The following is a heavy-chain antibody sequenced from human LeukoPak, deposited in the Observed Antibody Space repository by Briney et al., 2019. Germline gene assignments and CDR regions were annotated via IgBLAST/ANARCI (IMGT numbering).Heavy chain of an antibody. V-gene: IGHV3-48*01. CDR1: GFTFSSHS. D-gene: IGHD3-10*01. CDR2: ISSSSSTI. CDR3: ARDGDYYGSGSYPPGIDY. J-gene: IGHJ4*02. Sequence: PGGSLRLSCAASGFTFSSHSMNWVRQAPGKGLEWVSYISSSSSTIYYADSVKGRFTISRGNAKNSLYLQMDSLRAEDTAVYYCARDGDYYGSGSYPPGIDYWGQGTLVTVSS.